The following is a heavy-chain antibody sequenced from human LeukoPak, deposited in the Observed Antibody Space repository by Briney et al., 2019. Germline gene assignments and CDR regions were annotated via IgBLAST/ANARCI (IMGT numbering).Heavy chain of an antibody. J-gene: IGHJ4*02. D-gene: IGHD5-24*01. CDR1: GGTFSSYA. Sequence: SVKVSCEASGGTFSSYAISWVRQAPGQGLEWMGRIIPIFGTANYAQKFQGRVTITTDESTSTAYMELSSLRSEDTAVYYCARDEEMATITLHYWGQGTLVTVSS. V-gene: IGHV1-69*05. CDR2: IIPIFGTA. CDR3: ARDEEMATITLHY.